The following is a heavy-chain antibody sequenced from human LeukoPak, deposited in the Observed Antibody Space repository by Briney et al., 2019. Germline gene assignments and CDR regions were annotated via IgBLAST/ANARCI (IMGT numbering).Heavy chain of an antibody. CDR3: ARERGYCSGGSCSPDNWFDP. V-gene: IGHV4-34*01. J-gene: IGHJ5*02. D-gene: IGHD2-15*01. CDR2: INHSVST. CDR1: GGSFSGYY. Sequence: SETLSLTCAVYGGSFSGYYWSWIRQPPGKGLEWIGEINHSVSTNYNPSLKSRVTISVDTSKNQFSLKLSSVTAADTAVYYCARERGYCSGGSCSPDNWFDPWGQGTLVTVSS.